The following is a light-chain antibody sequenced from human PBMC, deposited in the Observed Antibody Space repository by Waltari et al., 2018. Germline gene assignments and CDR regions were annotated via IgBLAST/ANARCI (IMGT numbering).Light chain of an antibody. J-gene: IGKJ5*01. CDR2: AAS. CDR3: QQLNSFPIT. CDR1: QGIRSS. V-gene: IGKV1-9*01. Sequence: IQLTQSPSSLSASVGDRVTITCRASQGIRSSLAWYQQNTGKAPKLLIYAASTLQSGVPSRFSGSGSGTDFTLTISSLQPEDFATYYCQQLNSFPITFGQGTRLEIK.